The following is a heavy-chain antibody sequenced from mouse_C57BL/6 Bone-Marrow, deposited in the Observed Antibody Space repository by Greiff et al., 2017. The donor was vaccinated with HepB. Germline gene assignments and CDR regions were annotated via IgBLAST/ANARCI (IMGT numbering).Heavy chain of an antibody. J-gene: IGHJ3*01. CDR1: GFTFSSYG. CDR2: ISSGGSYT. CDR3: ARHPFAY. Sequence: DVKLQESGGDLVKPGGSLKLSCAASGFTFSSYGMSWVRQTPDKRLEWVATISSGGSYTYYPDSVKGRFTISRDNAKNTLYLQMSSLKSEDTAMYYCARHPFAYWGQGTLVTVSA. V-gene: IGHV5-6*02.